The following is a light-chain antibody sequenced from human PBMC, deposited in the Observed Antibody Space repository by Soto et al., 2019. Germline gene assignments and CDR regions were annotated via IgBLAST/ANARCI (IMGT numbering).Light chain of an antibody. CDR1: QSVTSTY. J-gene: IGKJ1*01. V-gene: IGKV3-20*01. CDR3: QGARTSPWP. Sequence: TPSPGTLSLSPGERATLSCRAVQSVTSTYMAWYQQKPGQAPRLLIYATSFRATGSPDRFRGSGSGTDFTLTLSSLEPEESAVYYCQGARTSPWPFGQGTKVEIK. CDR2: ATS.